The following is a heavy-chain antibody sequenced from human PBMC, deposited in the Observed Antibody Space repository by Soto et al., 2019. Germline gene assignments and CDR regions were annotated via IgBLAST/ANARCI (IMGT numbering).Heavy chain of an antibody. CDR1: GFTFGDYA. CDR2: IRSKAYGGTT. V-gene: IGHV3-49*03. J-gene: IGHJ5*02. D-gene: IGHD6-13*01. CDR3: TRVPGIATVDWFDT. Sequence: GGSLRLSCTASGFTFGDYAMSWFRQAPGKGLEWVGFIRSKAYGGTTEYAASVKGRFTISRDDSKSIAYLQMNSLKTEDTAVYYCTRVPGIATVDWFDTWVPGTLVTVSS.